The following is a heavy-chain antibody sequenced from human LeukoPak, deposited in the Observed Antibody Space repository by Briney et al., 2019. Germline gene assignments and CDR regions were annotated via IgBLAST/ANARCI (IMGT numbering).Heavy chain of an antibody. CDR3: ARERKQLGSRFVVY. V-gene: IGHV1-46*01. CDR1: GGTFSSYA. J-gene: IGHJ4*02. CDR2: INPSGGST. D-gene: IGHD6-13*01. Sequence: ASVKVSCKASGGTFSSYAISWVRQAPGQGLEWMGIINPSGGSTSYAQKFQGRVTMTRDMSTSTVYMELSSLRSEDTAVYYCARERKQLGSRFVVYWGQGTLVTVSS.